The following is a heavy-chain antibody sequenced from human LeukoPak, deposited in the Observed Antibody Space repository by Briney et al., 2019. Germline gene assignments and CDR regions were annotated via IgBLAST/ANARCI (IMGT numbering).Heavy chain of an antibody. J-gene: IGHJ5*02. V-gene: IGHV4-34*01. Sequence: SETLCLTCAVYGGSFSGYYWSWVRQPPGKGLEWIGEINQSGSTKYNPSLKSRVTISLDTSKSQFSVRLTSVTAADTAVYYCARYPEREKWLSTWGQGTLVTVSS. CDR2: INQSGST. CDR1: GGSFSGYY. CDR3: ARYPEREKWLST. D-gene: IGHD5-12*01.